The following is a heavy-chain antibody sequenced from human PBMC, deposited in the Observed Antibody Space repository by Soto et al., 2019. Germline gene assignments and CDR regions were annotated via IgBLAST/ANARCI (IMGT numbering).Heavy chain of an antibody. Sequence: SVKVCYKASGGPFSSYAMSLVRQAPGQGLEWVGGIIPIFGTANYAQKFQGRVTITADESTSTAYMELSSLRSEDTAVYYCASEAHVDTAMVLRQKYNWFDPWGQGTMVTVSS. V-gene: IGHV1-69*13. D-gene: IGHD5-18*01. CDR1: GGPFSSYA. CDR2: IIPIFGTA. CDR3: ASEAHVDTAMVLRQKYNWFDP. J-gene: IGHJ5*02.